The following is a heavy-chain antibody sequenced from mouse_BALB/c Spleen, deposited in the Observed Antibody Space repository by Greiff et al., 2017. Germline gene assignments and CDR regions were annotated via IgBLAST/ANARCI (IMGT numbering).Heavy chain of an antibody. V-gene: IGHV5-6*01. CDR2: ISSGGSYT. CDR3: ARIYDGYYPWFAY. J-gene: IGHJ3*01. D-gene: IGHD2-3*01. Sequence: EVKLMESGGDLVKPGGSLKLSCAASGFTFSSYGMSWVRQTPDKRLEWVATISSGGSYTYYPDSVKGRFTISRDNAKNTLYLQMSSLKSEDTAMYYCARIYDGYYPWFAYRGQGTLVTVSA. CDR1: GFTFSSYG.